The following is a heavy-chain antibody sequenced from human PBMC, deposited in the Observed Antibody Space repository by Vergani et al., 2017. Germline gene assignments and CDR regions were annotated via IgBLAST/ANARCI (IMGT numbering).Heavy chain of an antibody. Sequence: EVQLEESGGGLVLPGRSLRLSCVASGFTSAGYAMHLVRPAPGKGLEWVSGISWNSNSIGYADSVKGRFTISRDNAKNSLYLQMNSLRAEDTALYYCAKDLCTSSGGGWFDPWGQGTLVTVSS. CDR3: AKDLCTSSGGGWFDP. J-gene: IGHJ5*02. CDR2: ISWNSNSI. CDR1: GFTSAGYA. V-gene: IGHV3-9*02. D-gene: IGHD6-6*01.